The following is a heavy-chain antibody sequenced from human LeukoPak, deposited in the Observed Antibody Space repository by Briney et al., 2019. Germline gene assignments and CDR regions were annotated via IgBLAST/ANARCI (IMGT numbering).Heavy chain of an antibody. CDR3: ATGSSPFDY. Sequence: GGSLRLSCVASGFTFSNYYMSWIRQAPGKGPEWVSYISGNGTAIRSADSVKGRFTISRDNAKNSMFLQMNSLRAEDTAVYYCATGSSPFDYWGQGTLVAVSS. V-gene: IGHV3-11*01. J-gene: IGHJ4*02. CDR1: GFTFSNYY. D-gene: IGHD1-26*01. CDR2: ISGNGTAI.